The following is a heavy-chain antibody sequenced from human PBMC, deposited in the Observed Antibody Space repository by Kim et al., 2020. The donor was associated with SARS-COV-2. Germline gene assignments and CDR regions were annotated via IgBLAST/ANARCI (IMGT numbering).Heavy chain of an antibody. CDR3: ARGDATSGFWFDP. J-gene: IGHJ5*02. D-gene: IGHD3-22*01. Sequence: NNPSLESRISISVDTSENQFSLKLRSVTAADTAVYYCARGDATSGFWFDPWGQGTLVTVSS. V-gene: IGHV4-31*02.